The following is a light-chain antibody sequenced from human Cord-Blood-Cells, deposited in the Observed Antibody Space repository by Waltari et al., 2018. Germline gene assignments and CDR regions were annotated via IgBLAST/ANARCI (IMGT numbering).Light chain of an antibody. CDR3: CSYAGSSTWV. CDR1: SSDVGSYKL. Sequence: QSALTQPAPVSGSPGQSITISCTGTSSDVGSYKLVSWYHKHPGKAPKLFIYEVSKRPSGVTNRFSGSKSGNTSSLTISGLQAEYEADYYCCSYAGSSTWVFGGGTKLTVL. J-gene: IGLJ3*02. CDR2: EVS. V-gene: IGLV2-23*02.